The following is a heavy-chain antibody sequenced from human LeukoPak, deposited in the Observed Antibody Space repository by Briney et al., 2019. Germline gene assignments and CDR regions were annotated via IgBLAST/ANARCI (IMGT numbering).Heavy chain of an antibody. Sequence: GGSLRLSCAASGFTFSSYGMHWVRQAPGKGLEWVAVISYDGSNKYYADSVKGRFTISRDNSKNTLYLQMNSLRAEDTAVYYCATDHSSGYSGYWGQGTLVTVSS. CDR2: ISYDGSNK. CDR3: ATDHSSGYSGY. J-gene: IGHJ4*02. D-gene: IGHD6-19*01. V-gene: IGHV3-30*03. CDR1: GFTFSSYG.